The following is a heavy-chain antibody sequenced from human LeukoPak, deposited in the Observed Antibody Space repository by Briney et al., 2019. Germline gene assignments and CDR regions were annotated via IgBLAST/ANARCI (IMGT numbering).Heavy chain of an antibody. V-gene: IGHV1-69*13. CDR1: GYTFTSYY. CDR2: IIPIFGTA. CDR3: ARKYSGYDFGHFDY. D-gene: IGHD5-12*01. Sequence: SVKVSCKASGYTFTSYYMHWVRQAPGQGLEWMGGIIPIFGTANYAQKFQGRVTITADESTSTAYMELSGLRSEDTAVYYCARKYSGYDFGHFDYWGQGTLVTVSS. J-gene: IGHJ4*02.